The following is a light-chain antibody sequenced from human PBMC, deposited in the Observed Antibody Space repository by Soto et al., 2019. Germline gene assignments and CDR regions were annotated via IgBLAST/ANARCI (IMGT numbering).Light chain of an antibody. CDR1: QSILSSSNDRNY. J-gene: IGKJ2*01. CDR3: QQFYGAPYT. CDR2: WAS. Sequence: DIVMTQSPDSLAVSRGERATINCKSSQSILSSSNDRNYLAWYQQKPGQPPKLLIYWASTRESGVPDRFSGSGSGADFTLTISSLQAEDVAVYYCQQFYGAPYTFGQGTKLEIK. V-gene: IGKV4-1*01.